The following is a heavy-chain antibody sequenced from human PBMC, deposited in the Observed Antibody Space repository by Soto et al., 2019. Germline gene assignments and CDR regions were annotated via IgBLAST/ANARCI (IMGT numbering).Heavy chain of an antibody. CDR3: ARDHKFGEPP. J-gene: IGHJ5*02. V-gene: IGHV3-23*01. CDR2: ISGSGIST. D-gene: IGHD3-10*01. CDR1: GFTFSSYA. Sequence: EVQLLESGGGLVQPGGSLRLSCAAYGFTFSSYAMSWVRQAPGKGLEWVSAISGSGISTYYADSVKGRFTISRDNSKNTLYLQMNGLRADDTAMYYCARDHKFGEPPWGQGTLVTVSS.